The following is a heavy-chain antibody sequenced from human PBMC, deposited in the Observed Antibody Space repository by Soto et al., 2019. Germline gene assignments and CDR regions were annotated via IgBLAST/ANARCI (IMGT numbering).Heavy chain of an antibody. CDR1: GYTFTGYY. V-gene: IGHV1-2*04. J-gene: IGHJ4*02. D-gene: IGHD2-21*01. CDR3: ARADCGGDCMPLY. CDR2: INPNNGGT. Sequence: ASVKVSCKASGYTFTGYYIHWVRQAPGQGLEWMGWINPNNGGTNYAQKFKGWVTMTRDTSISTAYMKLSRLRSDDTAVYYCARADCGGDCMPLYWGQGTLVTVPQ.